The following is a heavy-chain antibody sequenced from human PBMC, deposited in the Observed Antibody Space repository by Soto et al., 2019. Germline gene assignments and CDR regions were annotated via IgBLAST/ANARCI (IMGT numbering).Heavy chain of an antibody. CDR2: IYHSGST. Sequence: SETLSLTCAVSGYSISSGYYWGWIRQPPGKGLEWIGSIYHSGSTYYNPSLKSRVTISVDTSKNQFSLKLSSVTAADTAVYYCARDIVSLSTRHFDYWGQGTLVTVS. CDR1: GYSISSGYY. D-gene: IGHD2-15*01. CDR3: ARDIVSLSTRHFDY. J-gene: IGHJ4*02. V-gene: IGHV4-38-2*02.